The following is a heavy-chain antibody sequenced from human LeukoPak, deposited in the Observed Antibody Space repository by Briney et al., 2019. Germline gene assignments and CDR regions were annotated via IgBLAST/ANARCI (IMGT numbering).Heavy chain of an antibody. CDR2: ISSSSTYI. J-gene: IGHJ4*02. Sequence: GGSLRLSCAASGFTFSSYSMNWVRQAPGKGLEWVSSISSSSTYIYYADSVKGRFTISRDNAKNSLFLQMNSLRAEDTAVYYCATSDGWTPDYWGQGTLVTVSS. D-gene: IGHD5-24*01. V-gene: IGHV3-21*01. CDR3: ATSDGWTPDY. CDR1: GFTFSSYS.